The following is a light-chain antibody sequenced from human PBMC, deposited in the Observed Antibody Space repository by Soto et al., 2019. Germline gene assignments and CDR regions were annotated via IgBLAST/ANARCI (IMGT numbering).Light chain of an antibody. J-gene: IGKJ3*01. V-gene: IGKV3-11*01. CDR3: QQRSNWEVT. CDR2: DAS. Sequence: EIVLTQSPATLSLSPGERATLSCRASQSVSSYLAWYQQKPGQAPRLLIYDASNRATGIPARFSGSGSGTDFALTLRSLEPEDFAVYYCQQRSNWEVTFGPGTKVDI. CDR1: QSVSSY.